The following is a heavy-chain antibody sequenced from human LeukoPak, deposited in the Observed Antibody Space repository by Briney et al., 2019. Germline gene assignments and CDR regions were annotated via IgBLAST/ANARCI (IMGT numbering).Heavy chain of an antibody. Sequence: PSETLSLTCTISGGSISSGGYYSSWIRQHPGKGLEWHGYIYYSGSTYYNPSLKSRVTISVDTSKNQFSLKLCSVTAADTAVYYCAGVPRLKLSPASPYFDYWGQGTLVTVSS. J-gene: IGHJ4*02. CDR1: GGSISSGGYY. V-gene: IGHV4-31*03. CDR3: AGVPRLKLSPASPYFDY. D-gene: IGHD3-16*02. CDR2: IYYSGST.